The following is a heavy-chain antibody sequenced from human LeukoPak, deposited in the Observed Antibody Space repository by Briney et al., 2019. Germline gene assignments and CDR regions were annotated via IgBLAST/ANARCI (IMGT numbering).Heavy chain of an antibody. CDR1: GGSISSYY. Sequence: PSETLSLTCTVSGGSISSYYWSWIRQPPGKGLEWIGYIYYSGSTYYNPSLKSRVTISVDTSKNQFSLKLSSVTAADTAVYYCARESLLHYGMDVWGQGTTVTVSS. CDR3: ARESLLHYGMDV. D-gene: IGHD1-26*01. CDR2: IYYSGST. V-gene: IGHV4-59*12. J-gene: IGHJ6*02.